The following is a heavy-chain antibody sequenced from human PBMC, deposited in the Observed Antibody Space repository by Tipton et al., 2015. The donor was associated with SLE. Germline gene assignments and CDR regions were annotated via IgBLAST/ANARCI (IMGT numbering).Heavy chain of an antibody. CDR3: ARGPYFYDNSGHWYFDR. CDR1: GYSFTAYW. Sequence: QLVQSGAEVKKPGESLKISCKGSGYSFTAYWIGWVRQMPGKGLEWMGITYPGDSDTRYSPSFQGQVTISADKSITTAYLQWSSLKASDTAMYYCARGPYFYDNSGHWYFDRCGRRALVTVSS. V-gene: IGHV5-51*01. D-gene: IGHD3-22*01. J-gene: IGHJ2*01. CDR2: TYPGDSDT.